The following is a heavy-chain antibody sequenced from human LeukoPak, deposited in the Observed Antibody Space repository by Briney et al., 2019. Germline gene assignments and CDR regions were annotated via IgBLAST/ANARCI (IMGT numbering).Heavy chain of an antibody. V-gene: IGHV3-21*04. D-gene: IGHD6-13*01. CDR1: GFTSSSYN. CDR2: ISSSGSYI. J-gene: IGHJ6*02. Sequence: GGSLRLSCAASGFTSSSYNMNWVRQAPGKGLEWVSSISSSGSYIYYADSVKGRFTISRDNAKNSLYLQMNSLRAEDTAVYYCAKASKGIAAAGTAPAFYRLDYYYGMDVWGQGTTVTVSS. CDR3: AKASKGIAAAGTAPAFYRLDYYYGMDV.